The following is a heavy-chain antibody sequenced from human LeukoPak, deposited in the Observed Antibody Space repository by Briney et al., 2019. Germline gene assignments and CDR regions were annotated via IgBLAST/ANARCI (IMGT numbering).Heavy chain of an antibody. Sequence: SETLSLTCAAYGGSFSGYYWSWIRQPPGKGLEWIGEINHSGSTNYNPSLKSRVTISVDTSKNQFSLKLSSVTAADTAVYYCARRNGYYYGSGSYATDYWGQGTLVTVSS. CDR2: INHSGST. J-gene: IGHJ4*02. V-gene: IGHV4-34*01. CDR1: GGSFSGYY. D-gene: IGHD3-10*01. CDR3: ARRNGYYYGSGSYATDY.